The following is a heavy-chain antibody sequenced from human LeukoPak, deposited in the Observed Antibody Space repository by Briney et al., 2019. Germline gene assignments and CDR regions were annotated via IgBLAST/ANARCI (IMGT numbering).Heavy chain of an antibody. J-gene: IGHJ4*02. D-gene: IGHD5-24*01. Sequence: SETLSLTCSVSGGSISSSSFYWGWIRQPPGKGLEWIGSIYYSGSSFDNPALKSRVTISVDTSKNQFSLKLSSVTAADTAVYYCARHRSGWLQSSFDYWGQGTLVTVSS. CDR3: ARHRSGWLQSSFDY. CDR2: IYYSGSS. V-gene: IGHV4-39*01. CDR1: GGSISSSSFY.